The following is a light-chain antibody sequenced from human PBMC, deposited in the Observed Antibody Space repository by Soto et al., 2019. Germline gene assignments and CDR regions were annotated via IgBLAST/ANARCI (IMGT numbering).Light chain of an antibody. V-gene: IGKV3-15*01. CDR3: QQSNSYSWT. CDR2: GAS. CDR1: QIVGKS. J-gene: IGKJ1*01. Sequence: EVVMTQSRATLSVSPGHRATLSCRASQIVGKSVAWYQQKPGQAPRLIMYGASNRATGIPARFSGSGSGTECTLTISSLKQDDGTTYDCQQSNSYSWTFGQGTKVDI.